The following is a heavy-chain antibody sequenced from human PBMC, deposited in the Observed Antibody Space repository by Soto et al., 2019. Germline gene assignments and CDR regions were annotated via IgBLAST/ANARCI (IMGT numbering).Heavy chain of an antibody. CDR2: INAGNGNT. CDR1: GYTCTSYA. Sequence: ASVKVSCKASGYTCTSYAMHWVRQAPGQRLEWMGWINAGNGNTKYSQKFQGRVTITRDTSASTAYMELSSLRPEDTAVYYCVSVLDWGSFIIDYCGQGSLVPVSS. D-gene: IGHD7-27*01. V-gene: IGHV1-3*01. J-gene: IGHJ4*02. CDR3: VSVLDWGSFIIDY.